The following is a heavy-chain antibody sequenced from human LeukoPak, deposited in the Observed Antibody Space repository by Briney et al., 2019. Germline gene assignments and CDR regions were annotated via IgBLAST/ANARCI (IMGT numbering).Heavy chain of an antibody. CDR1: GFTFDDYA. D-gene: IGHD3-22*01. Sequence: PGGSLRLSCAASGFTFDDYAMHWVRQAPGKGLEWVSGISWNSGSIGYADSVKGRFTISRDNAKNSLYLQMNSLRAEDTALYYCAKDRGLHYDSSWVFDYWGQGTLVTVSS. CDR2: ISWNSGSI. V-gene: IGHV3-9*01. CDR3: AKDRGLHYDSSWVFDY. J-gene: IGHJ4*02.